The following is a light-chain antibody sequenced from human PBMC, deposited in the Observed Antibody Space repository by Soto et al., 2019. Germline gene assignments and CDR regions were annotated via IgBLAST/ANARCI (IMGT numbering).Light chain of an antibody. CDR3: RQSYSTPRT. CDR1: QSMSSC. J-gene: IGKJ1*01. Sequence: DIQMTQSPSSLSASVGDRVTIACRASQSMSSCLNWYQQKPGKAPKLLIYAASSLQSGVPSRLSGSGSGTDFALTISSRQPEDFATYSCRQSYSTPRTFGQGTKVDIK. V-gene: IGKV1-39*01. CDR2: AAS.